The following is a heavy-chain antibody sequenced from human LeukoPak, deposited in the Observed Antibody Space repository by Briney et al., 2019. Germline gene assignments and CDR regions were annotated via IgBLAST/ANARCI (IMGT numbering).Heavy chain of an antibody. CDR2: IYHSGST. CDR3: ARGHRSLLDY. J-gene: IGHJ4*02. Sequence: PSQTLSLTCTVSGGSISSGGYYWSWIRQPPGKGLEWIGYIYHSGSTYYNPSLKSRVTISVDRSKNQFSLKLSSVTAADTAVYYCARGHRSLLDYWGQGTLVTVSS. V-gene: IGHV4-30-2*01. CDR1: GGSISSGGYY. D-gene: IGHD2/OR15-2a*01.